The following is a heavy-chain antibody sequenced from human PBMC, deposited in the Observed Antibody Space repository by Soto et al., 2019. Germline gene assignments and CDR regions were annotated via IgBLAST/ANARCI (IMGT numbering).Heavy chain of an antibody. D-gene: IGHD2-2*01. Sequence: QLQLQESGSGLVKPSQTLSLTCAVSGVSMSRGGSSWSWSRHPPGKGLEWIGYMYHSGSTYYNPSLQSRVTIAIDRSENQFSLKLSSMPAADTAVYYCARVPDYWGQGILVTGSS. V-gene: IGHV4-30-2*01. CDR1: GVSMSRGGSS. CDR2: MYHSGST. CDR3: ARVPDY. J-gene: IGHJ4*02.